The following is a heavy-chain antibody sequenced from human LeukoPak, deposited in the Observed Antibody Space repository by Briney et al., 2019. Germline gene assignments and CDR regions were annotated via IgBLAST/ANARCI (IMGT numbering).Heavy chain of an antibody. D-gene: IGHD1-1*01. J-gene: IGHJ6*03. CDR3: AKDLISTREGYYYYMDV. Sequence: GGSLRLSCAASGFTFSRSWMNWVRQAPGKGLEWVSSISSSSSHIYYTDSVKGRFTISRDNSKNTLYLQMNSLRAEDTAVYYCAKDLISTREGYYYYMDVWGKGTTVTVSS. CDR2: ISSSSSHI. CDR1: GFTFSRSW. V-gene: IGHV3-21*01.